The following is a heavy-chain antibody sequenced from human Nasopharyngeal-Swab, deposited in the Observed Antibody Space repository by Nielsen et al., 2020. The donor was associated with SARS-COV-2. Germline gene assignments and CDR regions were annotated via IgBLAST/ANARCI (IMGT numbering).Heavy chain of an antibody. CDR1: GGSISSGGYY. Sequence: SETLSLTCTVSGGSISSGGYYWSWIRQHPGKGLEWIGYIYYSGSTYYNPFLKSRVTISVDTSKNQFSLKLSSVTAADTAVYYCARGQTIFGVVTGPFDYWGQGTLVTVSS. J-gene: IGHJ4*02. CDR3: ARGQTIFGVVTGPFDY. D-gene: IGHD3-3*01. CDR2: IYYSGST. V-gene: IGHV4-31*03.